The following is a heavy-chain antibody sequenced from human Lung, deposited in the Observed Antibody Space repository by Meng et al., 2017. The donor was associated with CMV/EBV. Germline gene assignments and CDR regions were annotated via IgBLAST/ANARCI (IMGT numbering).Heavy chain of an antibody. Sequence: ESXKISXAASGFTFSSYWMSWVRQAPGKGLEWVANIKQDGSEKYYVDFVKGRFTISIDNAKNSQYLQMNSLRPEDTAVYYCARDTAYDDAFDIWGQGTMVTVSS. J-gene: IGHJ3*02. CDR3: ARDTAYDDAFDI. CDR2: IKQDGSEK. CDR1: GFTFSSYW. D-gene: IGHD5-12*01. V-gene: IGHV3-7*01.